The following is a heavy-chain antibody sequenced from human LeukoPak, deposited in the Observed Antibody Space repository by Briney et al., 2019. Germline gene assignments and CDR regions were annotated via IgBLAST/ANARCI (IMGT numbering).Heavy chain of an antibody. D-gene: IGHD6-13*01. CDR3: ARGDGEAAAGTENWFDP. CDR2: INPSGGRT. J-gene: IGHJ5*02. CDR1: GYTFTNYF. V-gene: IGHV1-46*01. Sequence: GASVKVSCKASGYTFTNYFIHWVRQAPGQGLEWMGIINPSGGRTNYAQKFQGRVTMTRDMSTSTVYMQLSSLRSDDTAVYYCARGDGEAAAGTENWFDPWGQGILVTVSS.